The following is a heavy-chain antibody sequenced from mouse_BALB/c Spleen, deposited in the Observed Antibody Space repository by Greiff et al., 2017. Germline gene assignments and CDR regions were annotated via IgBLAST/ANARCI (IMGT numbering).Heavy chain of an antibody. CDR2: IYPSDSYT. CDR3: TTARARAMDY. D-gene: IGHD3-1*01. Sequence: QVQLQQPGAELVRPGASVKLSCKASGYTFTSYWINWVKQRPGQGLEWIGNIYPSDSYTNYNQKFKDKATLTVDKSSSTAYMQLSSPTSEDSAVYYCTTARARAMDYWGQGTSVTVSS. CDR1: GYTFTSYW. J-gene: IGHJ4*01. V-gene: IGHV1-69*02.